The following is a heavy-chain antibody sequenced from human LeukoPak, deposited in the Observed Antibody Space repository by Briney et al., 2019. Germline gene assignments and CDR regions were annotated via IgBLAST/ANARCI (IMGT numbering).Heavy chain of an antibody. CDR2: ISSSGSTI. V-gene: IGHV3-11*01. CDR1: GFTFSDYY. J-gene: IGHJ6*03. Sequence: PGGSLRLSCAASGFTFSDYYMSWIRQAPGKGLEWVSYISSSGSTIYYADSVKGRFTISRDNAKNSLYLQMNSLRAEDTAVYYCARIGYDFWSGVGYNDYYYYMDVWGKGTTVAVSS. CDR3: ARIGYDFWSGVGYNDYYYYMDV. D-gene: IGHD3-3*01.